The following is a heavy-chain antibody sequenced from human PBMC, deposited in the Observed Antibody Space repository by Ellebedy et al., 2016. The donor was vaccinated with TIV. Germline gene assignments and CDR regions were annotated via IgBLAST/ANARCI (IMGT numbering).Heavy chain of an antibody. D-gene: IGHD6-19*01. Sequence: ASVKVSXKASGYTFTSYYMHWVRQAPGQGLEWMGWMNPNSGNTGYAQKFQGRVTMTRNTSISTAYMELSSLRSEDTAVYYCARGYRVVAVAGSYYFDYWGQGTLVTVSS. J-gene: IGHJ4*02. CDR3: ARGYRVVAVAGSYYFDY. CDR1: GYTFTSYY. CDR2: MNPNSGNT. V-gene: IGHV1-8*02.